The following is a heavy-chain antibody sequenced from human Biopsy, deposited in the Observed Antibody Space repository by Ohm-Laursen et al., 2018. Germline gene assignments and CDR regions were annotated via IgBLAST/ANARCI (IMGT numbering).Heavy chain of an antibody. J-gene: IGHJ2*01. Sequence: SQTLSLTCSVSGASDKTSGYFWASIRQRPGKGVELIGYFYYNERTHYNPSLTSRLAISFDTSNNRISLQLRSVSVADTAVYYCVREPKTGTAEAWYFDLWGRGSPVTVPS. CDR1: GASDKTSGYF. V-gene: IGHV4-31*03. CDR3: VREPKTGTAEAWYFDL. CDR2: FYYNERT. D-gene: IGHD3-9*01.